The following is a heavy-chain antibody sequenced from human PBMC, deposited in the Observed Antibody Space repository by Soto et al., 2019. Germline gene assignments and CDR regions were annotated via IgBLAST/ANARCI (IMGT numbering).Heavy chain of an antibody. CDR1: GGSISSSNYY. D-gene: IGHD7-27*01. CDR3: ARRRPTGVLQDAFDI. Sequence: QLQLQESGPGLVKPSETLSLTCAVSGGSISSSNYYWGWIRQPPGMGLEWIVSLYYTGSTSYTPSLKSRVSMSVDTSKNQFSLKLSSVTAPDTAVYYCARRRPTGVLQDAFDIWGPGTMVTVSA. J-gene: IGHJ3*02. CDR2: LYYTGST. V-gene: IGHV4-39*01.